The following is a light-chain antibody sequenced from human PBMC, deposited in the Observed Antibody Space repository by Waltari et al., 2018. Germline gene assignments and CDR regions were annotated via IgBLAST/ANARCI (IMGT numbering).Light chain of an antibody. V-gene: IGKV3-11*01. CDR3: QQRNSWPLT. CDR2: DSS. J-gene: IGKJ3*01. CDR1: QSVGSF. Sequence: EIVLTQSPVTLSLSPGEGATLSCKTSQSVGSFLAWYQQRPGPAPRLLIYDSSLRATGLPTRFSGSGSGTDFTLTISSLESEDFAVYYCQQRNSWPLTFGPGTTV.